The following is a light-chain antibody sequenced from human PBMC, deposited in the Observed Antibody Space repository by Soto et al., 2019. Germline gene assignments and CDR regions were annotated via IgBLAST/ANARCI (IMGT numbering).Light chain of an antibody. CDR2: DVS. J-gene: IGKJ4*01. V-gene: IGKV3-11*01. Sequence: IVLTQSPATLSLSPGERATLSCRASQSVSSHLGWYQQKPGQAPKLLIYDVSNRATGIPARFSGSGSGTDFTLTISSLEPEDFALYYCQHQNNGPQLTVGGGTKVEIK. CDR3: QHQNNGPQLT. CDR1: QSVSSH.